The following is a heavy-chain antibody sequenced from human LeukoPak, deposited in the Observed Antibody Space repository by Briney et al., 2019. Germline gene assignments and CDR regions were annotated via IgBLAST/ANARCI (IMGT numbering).Heavy chain of an antibody. D-gene: IGHD2-15*01. CDR3: GRAGGYCSGGSCYRGYSWFDP. V-gene: IGHV3-33*01. Sequence: GGSLRLSCAASGFTCSSSGMHWVRQAPGKGQEWVAVILYNGTNKYYADSVKGRFTISRDNSKNTLYLQMNSLRVEDTAVYYCGRAGGYCSGGSCYRGYSWFDPWGQGTLVTVSS. CDR1: GFTCSSSG. J-gene: IGHJ5*02. CDR2: ILYNGTNK.